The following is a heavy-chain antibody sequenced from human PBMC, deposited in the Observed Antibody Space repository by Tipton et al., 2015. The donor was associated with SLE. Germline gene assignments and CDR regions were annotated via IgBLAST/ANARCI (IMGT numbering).Heavy chain of an antibody. J-gene: IGHJ3*02. CDR3: ARRMVQGGDALDI. V-gene: IGHV4-61*02. CDR2: KYTSGTS. D-gene: IGHD3-10*01. Sequence: TLSLTCAVSGVSITSGTYWTWIRQQPGKGLEWIGRKYTSGTSNHNPSLKSRVTISVDTSKNEFSLKLDSVTAADTAVYYCARRMVQGGDALDIWGLGTLVTVSS. CDR1: GVSITSGTY.